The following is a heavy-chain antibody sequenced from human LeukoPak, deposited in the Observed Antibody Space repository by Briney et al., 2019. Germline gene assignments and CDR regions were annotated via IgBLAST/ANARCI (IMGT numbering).Heavy chain of an antibody. CDR2: IGHIGSNT. CDR1: GFTFSSYG. D-gene: IGHD3-10*01. Sequence: GGSLRLSCAASGFTFSSYGMSWVRQAPGKGLEWVSAIGHIGSNTYHADSVRGRCTISRDHSKNTLYLQMNSMRAEDAAVYYCAKDVSMVRGVIICAFDIWGQGTMVTVSS. J-gene: IGHJ3*02. V-gene: IGHV3-23*01. CDR3: AKDVSMVRGVIICAFDI.